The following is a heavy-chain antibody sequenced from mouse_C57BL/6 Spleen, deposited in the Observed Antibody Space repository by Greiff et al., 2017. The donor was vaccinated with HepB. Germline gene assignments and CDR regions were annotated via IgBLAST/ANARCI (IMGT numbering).Heavy chain of an antibody. CDR2: INPSSGYT. CDR3: ARGLEGFAY. D-gene: IGHD2-4*01. V-gene: IGHV1-4*01. Sequence: QVQLKESGAELARPGASVKMSCKASGYTFTSYTMHWVKQRPGQGLEWIGYINPSSGYTKYNQKFKDKATLTADKSSSTAYMQLSSLTSEDSAVYYGARGLEGFAYWGQGTLVTVSA. CDR1: GYTFTSYT. J-gene: IGHJ3*01.